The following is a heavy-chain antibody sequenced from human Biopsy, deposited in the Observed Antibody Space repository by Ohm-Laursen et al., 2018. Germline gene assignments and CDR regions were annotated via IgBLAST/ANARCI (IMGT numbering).Heavy chain of an antibody. CDR2: ITHSGYT. J-gene: IGHJ4*02. Sequence: TLSLTCAVYSGSFSSNYWTWIRQPPGKGLEWIGEITHSGYTNYNPSLKSRVTVSVDTSKNQFSLKVSSVTAADTAVYYCASRLYGPNPIDYWGQGTLVTVSS. CDR3: ASRLYGPNPIDY. D-gene: IGHD2-8*01. V-gene: IGHV4-34*01. CDR1: SGSFSSNY.